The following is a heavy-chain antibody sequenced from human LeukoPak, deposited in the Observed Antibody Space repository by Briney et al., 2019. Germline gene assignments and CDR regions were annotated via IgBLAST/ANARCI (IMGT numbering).Heavy chain of an antibody. V-gene: IGHV4-38-2*02. CDR3: ARVVPAAH. J-gene: IGHJ4*02. D-gene: IGHD2-2*01. CDR1: GYSISSGYY. CDR2: IYHSGST. Sequence: SETLSLTCTVSGYSISSGYYWGWIRQPPGKGLEWIGSIYHSGSTYYNPSLKSRVTISVDTSKNQFSLKLSSVTAADTAVYYCARVVPAAHWGQGTLVTVSS.